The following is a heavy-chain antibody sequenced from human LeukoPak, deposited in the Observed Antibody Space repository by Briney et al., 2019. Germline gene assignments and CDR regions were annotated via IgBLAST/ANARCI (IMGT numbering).Heavy chain of an antibody. V-gene: IGHV3-30*18. J-gene: IGHJ4*02. CDR2: ISNDGSNK. D-gene: IGHD1-26*01. CDR3: AKETGRWELE. CDR1: GFTFSSYG. Sequence: GGSLRLSCAASGFTFSSYGIHWVRQGPGQGLEWVVVISNDGSNKYYADSVKGRFTISRDNSKNTLYLQMNSLRAEDTAVYYCAKETGRWELEWGQGTLVTVSS.